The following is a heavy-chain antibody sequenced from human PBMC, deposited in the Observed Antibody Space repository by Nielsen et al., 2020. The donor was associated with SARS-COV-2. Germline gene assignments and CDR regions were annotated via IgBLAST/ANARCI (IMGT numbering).Heavy chain of an antibody. V-gene: IGHV1-69*13. D-gene: IGHD3-10*01. CDR2: IIPIFGTA. J-gene: IGHJ3*02. CDR1: GYTFTSYG. CDR3: AAMVRGVIDAFDI. Sequence: SVKVSCKASGYTFTSYGISWVRQAPGQGLEWMGGIIPIFGTANYAQKFQGRVTITADESTSTAYMELSSLRSEDTAVYYRAAMVRGVIDAFDIWGQGTMVTVSS.